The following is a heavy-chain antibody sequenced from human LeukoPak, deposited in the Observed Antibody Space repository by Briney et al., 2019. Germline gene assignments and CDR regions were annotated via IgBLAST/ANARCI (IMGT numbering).Heavy chain of an antibody. CDR2: IYYSGST. CDR3: ARTSTTYYDFWSGHNWFDP. Sequence: PSETLSLTCTVSGGSISSYYWSWIRQPPGKGLEWIGYIYYSGSTNYNPSLKSRVTISVDTSKNQFSLKLSSVTAADTAVYYCARTSTTYYDFWSGHNWFDPWGHGTLVTVSS. D-gene: IGHD3-3*01. J-gene: IGHJ5*02. CDR1: GGSISSYY. V-gene: IGHV4-59*01.